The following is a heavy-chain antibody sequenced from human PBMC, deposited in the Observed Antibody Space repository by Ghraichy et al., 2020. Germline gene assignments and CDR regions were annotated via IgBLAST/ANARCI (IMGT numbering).Heavy chain of an antibody. D-gene: IGHD3-22*01. V-gene: IGHV3-30-3*01. CDR2: ISYDGSNK. J-gene: IGHJ4*02. CDR3: ARAGYYYDSSGYYLDFDY. Sequence: GESLNISCAASGFTFSSYAMHWVRQAPGKGLEWVAVISYDGSNKYYADSVKGRFTISRDNSKNTLYLQMNSLRAEDTAVYYCARAGYYYDSSGYYLDFDYWGQGTLVTVSS. CDR1: GFTFSSYA.